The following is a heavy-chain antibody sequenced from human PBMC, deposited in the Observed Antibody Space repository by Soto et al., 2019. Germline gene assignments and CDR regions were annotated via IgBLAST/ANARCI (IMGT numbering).Heavy chain of an antibody. CDR3: ARYNAASGTYYFDF. Sequence: SETLSLTCTVSGGSISSSSFHWGWIRQPPGKGLEWIGSIYYSGSTYYSPSLKSRVTISVDTSKNQFSLMLTSVTAADTAVYYCARYNAASGTYYFDFWGQGALVTVSS. J-gene: IGHJ4*02. V-gene: IGHV4-39*07. CDR1: GGSISSSSFH. D-gene: IGHD6-13*01. CDR2: IYYSGST.